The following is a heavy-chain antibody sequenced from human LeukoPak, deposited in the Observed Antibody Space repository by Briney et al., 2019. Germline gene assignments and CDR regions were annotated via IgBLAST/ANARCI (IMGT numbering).Heavy chain of an antibody. Sequence: GASVKVSCKASGYTFTSYYMHWVRQAPGQGLEWMGIINPSGGSTSYAQKFQGRVTMTRDTSTSTVYMEPSSLRSEDTAVYYCARASIAARSLDPWGQGTLVTVSS. CDR2: INPSGGST. CDR3: ARASIAARSLDP. V-gene: IGHV1-46*01. CDR1: GYTFTSYY. J-gene: IGHJ5*02. D-gene: IGHD6-6*01.